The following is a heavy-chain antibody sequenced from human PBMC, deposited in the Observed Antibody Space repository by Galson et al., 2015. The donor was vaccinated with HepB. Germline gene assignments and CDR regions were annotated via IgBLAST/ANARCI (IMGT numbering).Heavy chain of an antibody. CDR3: VRDVWTGDENRNYWYFDL. CDR2: ISLTSI. V-gene: IGHV3-11*05. J-gene: IGHJ2*01. Sequence: SLRLSCAGSGFTFSDHYMNWLRQAPGKGLEWLSYISLTSIYTNYTDSVRGRFIISRDNSKNSLFLQMNNLQVEDTAIYYCVRDVWTGDENRNYWYFDLWGRGTLVTVSS. CDR1: GFTFSDHY. D-gene: IGHD3-16*01.